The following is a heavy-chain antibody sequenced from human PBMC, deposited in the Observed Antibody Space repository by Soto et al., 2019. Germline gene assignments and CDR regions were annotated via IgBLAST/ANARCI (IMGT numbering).Heavy chain of an antibody. V-gene: IGHV3-73*01. J-gene: IGHJ6*02. CDR3: TRHPEGVVPAAIFDYYYGMDV. CDR2: IRSKANSYAT. D-gene: IGHD2-2*01. Sequence: GGSLRLSCAASGFTFSGSAMHWVRQASGKGLEWVGRIRSKANSYATAYAASVKGRFTISRDDSKNTAYLQMNSLKTEDTAVYYCTRHPEGVVPAAIFDYYYGMDVWGQGTTVTVSS. CDR1: GFTFSGSA.